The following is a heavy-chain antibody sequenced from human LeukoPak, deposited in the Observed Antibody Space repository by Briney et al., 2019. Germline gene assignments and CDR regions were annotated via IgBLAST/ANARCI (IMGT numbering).Heavy chain of an antibody. J-gene: IGHJ4*01. CDR3: ARDLTTVTTFGQYFDY. CDR2: ISSSGSTI. D-gene: IGHD4-17*01. Sequence: GGSLRLSCAASGFTFSSYEMNWVRQAPGKGLEWVSYISSSGSTIYYADSVKGRFTISRDNAKNSLYLQMNSLRAEDTAVYYCARDLTTVTTFGQYFDYWGQEPWSPSPQ. V-gene: IGHV3-48*03. CDR1: GFTFSSYE.